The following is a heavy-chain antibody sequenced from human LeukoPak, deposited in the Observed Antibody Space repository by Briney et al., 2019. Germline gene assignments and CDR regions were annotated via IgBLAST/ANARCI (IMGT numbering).Heavy chain of an antibody. Sequence: GGSLRLSCAASGFTFSSYSMNWVRQAPGKGLEWVSYISSSSSTMYNADSVKGRFTISRDNSKNTLYLQMNSLRAEDTAVYYCAKTGAVVIVYYFDYWGQGTLVTVSS. V-gene: IGHV3-48*01. CDR1: GFTFSSYS. D-gene: IGHD3-22*01. CDR3: AKTGAVVIVYYFDY. CDR2: ISSSSSTM. J-gene: IGHJ4*02.